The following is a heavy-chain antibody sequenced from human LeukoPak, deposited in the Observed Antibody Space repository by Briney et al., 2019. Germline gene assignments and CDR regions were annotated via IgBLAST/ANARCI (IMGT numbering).Heavy chain of an antibody. V-gene: IGHV4-4*02. CDR2: IYHSGST. CDR1: GGSISSSNW. Sequence: PSGTLSLTCAVSGGSISSSNWWNWVRQPPGKGLEWIGEIYHSGSTNYNPSLKSRVTISVDKSKNQFSLKLSSVTAADTAVYYCARAGDSSSWYKRGAFDIWGQGTMVTVSS. CDR3: ARAGDSSSWYKRGAFDI. J-gene: IGHJ3*02. D-gene: IGHD6-13*01.